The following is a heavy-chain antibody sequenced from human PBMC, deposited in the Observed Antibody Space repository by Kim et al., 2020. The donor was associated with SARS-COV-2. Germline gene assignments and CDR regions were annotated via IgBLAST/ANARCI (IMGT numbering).Heavy chain of an antibody. CDR3: ARERGRFGRTYGMEV. J-gene: IGHJ6*02. Sequence: SETLSLTCTVSGGSISSYYWSWIRQPPGKGLEWIGYIYYSGSTNYNPSLKSRVTISVDTSKNQFSLKLCCVTAADKAVYYCARERGRFGRTYGMEVWGQGTTVTVSS. V-gene: IGHV4-59*01. CDR1: GGSISSYY. D-gene: IGHD3-10*01. CDR2: IYYSGST.